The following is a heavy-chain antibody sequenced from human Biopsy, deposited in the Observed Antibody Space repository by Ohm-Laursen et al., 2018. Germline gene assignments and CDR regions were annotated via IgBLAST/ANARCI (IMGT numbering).Heavy chain of an antibody. J-gene: IGHJ4*02. CDR1: GYNFNSYG. Sequence: ESSVKVSCNASGYNFNSYGISWVRQAPGQGLEWMGRISGYNGNTLYAQKFQHRVTMTTDTSTSTAYMELRSLTSDDTAVYYCARISITRLLDYWGQGTLATVSS. V-gene: IGHV1-18*01. CDR2: ISGYNGNT. CDR3: ARISITRLLDY. D-gene: IGHD3-3*01.